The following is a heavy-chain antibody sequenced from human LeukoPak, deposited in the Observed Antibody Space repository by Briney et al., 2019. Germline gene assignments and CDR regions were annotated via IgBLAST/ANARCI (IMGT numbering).Heavy chain of an antibody. J-gene: IGHJ2*01. D-gene: IGHD2-15*01. CDR2: INHSGST. V-gene: IGHV4-34*01. Sequence: NTSETLSLTCAVYVGSFSGYYWSWIRQPPGKGLEWIGEINHSGSTNYNPSLKSRVTISVDTSKNQFSLKLRSVTAADTAVYYCARVVVAASYWYFDLWGRGTLVTVSS. CDR3: ARVVVAASYWYFDL. CDR1: VGSFSGYY.